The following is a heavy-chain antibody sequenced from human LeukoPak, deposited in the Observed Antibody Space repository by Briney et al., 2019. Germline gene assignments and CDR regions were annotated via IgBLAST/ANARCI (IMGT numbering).Heavy chain of an antibody. J-gene: IGHJ4*02. CDR2: INPSGGIT. Sequence: ASVKVSCKASGYTFTSYYMHWVRRAPGQGLEWMGIINPSGGITTYAQKIQDRVTVTMDTSTSTVYMELSSLRSEDTAIYYCARGDRLPGYSAPVGDYWGQGTLVTVSS. CDR3: ARGDRLPGYSAPVGDY. V-gene: IGHV1-46*01. CDR1: GYTFTSYY. D-gene: IGHD3-9*01.